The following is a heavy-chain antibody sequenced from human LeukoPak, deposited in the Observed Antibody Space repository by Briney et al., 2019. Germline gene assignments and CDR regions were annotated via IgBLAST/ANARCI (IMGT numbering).Heavy chain of an antibody. J-gene: IGHJ4*01. CDR3: VRGNSALDY. D-gene: IGHD5-18*01. V-gene: IGHV3-48*01. Sequence: GGSLRLSCAASGFTFSSYSMNWVRQAPGKGLEWVSYISSRSSTIYYADSVKGRFTISRDNAKNSLYLQMNSLRAEDTAVYYCVRGNSALDYWGRGTLVTVSS. CDR1: GFTFSSYS. CDR2: ISSRSSTI.